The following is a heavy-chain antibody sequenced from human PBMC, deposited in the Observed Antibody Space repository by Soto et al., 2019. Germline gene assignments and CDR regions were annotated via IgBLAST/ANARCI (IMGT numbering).Heavy chain of an antibody. J-gene: IGHJ6*02. Sequence: SLTCAVSGGSISTSDYSWSWIRQPPGRGLEWIGSVYYTGTTHYIPSLKSRVTMSLDKSKNQFSLDLTSVTAADTAVYYCVRERTIFGVAPGGGVDVWGQGTTVTVSS. CDR2: VYYTGTT. CDR1: GGSISTSDYS. D-gene: IGHD3-3*01. CDR3: VRERTIFGVAPGGGVDV. V-gene: IGHV4-30-2*01.